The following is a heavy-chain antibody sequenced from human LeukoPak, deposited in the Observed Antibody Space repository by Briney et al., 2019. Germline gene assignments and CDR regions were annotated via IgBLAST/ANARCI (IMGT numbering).Heavy chain of an antibody. J-gene: IGHJ4*02. CDR3: ARSGELLFVNYFDY. CDR2: ISYDGSNK. D-gene: IGHD3-10*01. CDR1: GFTFSSYA. Sequence: PGGSLRLSCAASGFTFSSYAMSWVRQAPGKGLEWVAFISYDGSNKYYADSVKGRFTISRDNSKNTLYLQMNSLRAEDTAVYYCARSGELLFVNYFDYWGQGTLVTVSS. V-gene: IGHV3-30-3*01.